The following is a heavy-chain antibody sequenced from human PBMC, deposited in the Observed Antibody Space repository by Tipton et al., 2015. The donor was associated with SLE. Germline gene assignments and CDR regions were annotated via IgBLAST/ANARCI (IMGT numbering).Heavy chain of an antibody. Sequence: TLSLTCTVSGGSISSHYWSWIRQPPGKGLEWIGYIYYSGSTNYNPSLKSRVTISVDTSKNQFSLKLSSVTAADTAVYYCARLPLYYYLDYWGQGTLVTVSS. CDR3: ARLPLYYYLDY. V-gene: IGHV4-59*11. CDR2: IYYSGST. D-gene: IGHD2-15*01. J-gene: IGHJ4*02. CDR1: GGSISSHY.